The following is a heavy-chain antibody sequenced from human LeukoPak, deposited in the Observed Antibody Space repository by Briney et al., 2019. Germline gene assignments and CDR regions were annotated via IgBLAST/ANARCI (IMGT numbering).Heavy chain of an antibody. J-gene: IGHJ4*02. Sequence: SETLSLTCTVSGGSISSSSYYWGWIRQPPGKGLEWIGYIYYSGSTNYNPSLKSRVSMSVDTSKSQFSLNLRSVTATDTAVYYCARYVPVKTGTTRASFDYWGQGILVTVSS. CDR2: IYYSGST. CDR1: GGSISSSSYY. D-gene: IGHD1-1*01. V-gene: IGHV4-39*01. CDR3: ARYVPVKTGTTRASFDY.